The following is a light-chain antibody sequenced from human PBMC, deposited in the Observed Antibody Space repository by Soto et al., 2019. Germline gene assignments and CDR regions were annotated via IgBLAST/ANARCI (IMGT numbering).Light chain of an antibody. V-gene: IGLV2-23*01. CDR1: DSDVGSHHL. Sequence: QSALTQPASVSGSPGQSITISCTGTDSDVGSHHLVSWYQQYPGKAPKLIIFEANKRPSGVSSRFSGSKSGSTASLTISGLQAEDEADYYCCSNAASSTYVFGSGTKLTVL. CDR2: EAN. J-gene: IGLJ1*01. CDR3: CSNAASSTYV.